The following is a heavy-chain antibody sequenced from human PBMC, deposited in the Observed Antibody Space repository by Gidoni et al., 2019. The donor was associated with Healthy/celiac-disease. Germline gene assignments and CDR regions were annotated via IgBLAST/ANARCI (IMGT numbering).Heavy chain of an antibody. Sequence: QVPLVQSGAEVKKPGASVNVSCKASGYTFTGYDMHWVRQAPGQGLEWMGWINPNRGGTNYAQKFQGRVTMTRDTSISTAYMELSRMRSDDTAVYYCASHGGDSRSNPGCWGQGTLVTVSS. CDR1: GYTFTGYD. V-gene: IGHV1-2*02. CDR2: INPNRGGT. CDR3: ASHGGDSRSNPGC. D-gene: IGHD6-13*01. J-gene: IGHJ4*02.